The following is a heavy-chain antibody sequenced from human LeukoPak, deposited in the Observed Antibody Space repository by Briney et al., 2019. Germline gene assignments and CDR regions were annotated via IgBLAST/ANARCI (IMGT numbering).Heavy chain of an antibody. D-gene: IGHD6-13*01. CDR1: GFSIGTGYS. Sequence: SETLSLTCSVSGFSIGTGYSWSWIRQPPGKGLEWIGYIYHSGSTYYNPSLKSRVTISIDTSKNQFSLKMRSVTVADTAVYYCVRDRASAGYFDYWGQGTLVTVSP. CDR3: VRDRASAGYFDY. CDR2: IYHSGST. J-gene: IGHJ4*02. V-gene: IGHV4-30-2*05.